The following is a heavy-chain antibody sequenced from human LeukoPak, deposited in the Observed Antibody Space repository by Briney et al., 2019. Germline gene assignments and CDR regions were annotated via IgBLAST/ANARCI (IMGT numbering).Heavy chain of an antibody. CDR3: ARGSIGRGYSYGYLDY. D-gene: IGHD5-18*01. CDR2: IYYSGST. CDR1: GGSISSYY. J-gene: IGHJ4*02. V-gene: IGHV4-59*01. Sequence: SETLSLTCTVSGGSISSYYWRWIRQPPGKGLEWIGYIYYSGSTNYNPSLKSRVTISVDTSKNQFSLKLSSVTAADTAVYYCARGSIGRGYSYGYLDYWGQGTLVTVSS.